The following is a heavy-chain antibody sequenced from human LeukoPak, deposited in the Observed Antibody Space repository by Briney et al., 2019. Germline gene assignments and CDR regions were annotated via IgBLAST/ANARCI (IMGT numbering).Heavy chain of an antibody. CDR3: ARGQDILDAVDYYYMDV. Sequence: SETLSLTCTVSGGSISSYYWSWIRQPPGKGLEWIGYIYYSGSTNYNASLKSRVTISVETSKNQFSLKLSSVTAAGTAVYYWARGQDILDAVDYYYMDVWGKGTTVTVFS. V-gene: IGHV4-59*01. CDR2: IYYSGST. CDR1: GGSISSYY. J-gene: IGHJ6*03. D-gene: IGHD3-9*01.